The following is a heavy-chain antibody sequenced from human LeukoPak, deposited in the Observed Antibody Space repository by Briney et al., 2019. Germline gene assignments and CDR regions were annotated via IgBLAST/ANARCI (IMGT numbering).Heavy chain of an antibody. Sequence: AGGSLRLSCAASGFTFSSYAMSWVRQAPGKGLEWVSGISGSGGTTYYADSVKGRFTISRDNSKNSLYLQMNSLRAEDTAVYYCASSGWYGEAAFDIWGQGTMVTVSS. D-gene: IGHD6-19*01. CDR1: GFTFSSYA. CDR3: ASSGWYGEAAFDI. J-gene: IGHJ3*02. CDR2: ISGSGGTT. V-gene: IGHV3-23*01.